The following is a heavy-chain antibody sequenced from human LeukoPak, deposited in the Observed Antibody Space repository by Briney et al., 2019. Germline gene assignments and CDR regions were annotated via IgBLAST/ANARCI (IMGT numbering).Heavy chain of an antibody. Sequence: GRSLRLSCAASAFTFSSYAMHWVRQAPGKGLEWVAVIWYDGSNKYYADSVKGRFTISRDNSENTLYLQMNSLRAEDTAVYYCAREGYYYGMDVWGQGTTVTVSS. CDR1: AFTFSSYA. V-gene: IGHV3-33*01. CDR3: AREGYYYGMDV. CDR2: IWYDGSNK. J-gene: IGHJ6*02.